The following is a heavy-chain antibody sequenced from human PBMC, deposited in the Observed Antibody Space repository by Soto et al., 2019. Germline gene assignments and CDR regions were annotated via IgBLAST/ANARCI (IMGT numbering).Heavy chain of an antibody. CDR1: GFTFSSYA. CDR3: AKGPHYYGSGSQYGMDV. D-gene: IGHD3-10*01. V-gene: IGHV3-23*01. J-gene: IGHJ6*02. Sequence: EVQLLESGGGLVQPGGSLRLSCAASGFTFSSYAMSWVRQAPGKGLEWVSAISGSGGSTYYADSVKGRFTISRDNSKNKRYLQRNRLRAEDTAVYYCAKGPHYYGSGSQYGMDVWGQGTTVTVSS. CDR2: ISGSGGST.